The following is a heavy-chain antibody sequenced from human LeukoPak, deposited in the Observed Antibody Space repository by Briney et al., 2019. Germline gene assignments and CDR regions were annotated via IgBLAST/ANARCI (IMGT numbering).Heavy chain of an antibody. CDR3: ARDYFGTGIFDY. Sequence: PGGSLRLSCAASGFTFNNYAMHWVRQAPGKGLEWVSSISSSSSNIYYADSVKGRFTISRDNTKNSLYLQMNSLRAEDTAVYYCARDYFGTGIFDYWGQGTLVTVSS. V-gene: IGHV3-21*01. J-gene: IGHJ4*02. D-gene: IGHD3-10*01. CDR2: ISSSSSNI. CDR1: GFTFNNYA.